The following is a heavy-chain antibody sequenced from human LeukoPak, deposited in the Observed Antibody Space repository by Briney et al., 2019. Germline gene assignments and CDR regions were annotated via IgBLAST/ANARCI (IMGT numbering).Heavy chain of an antibody. CDR3: ARGPRIAAAGSLDY. CDR2: INHSGST. D-gene: IGHD6-13*01. CDR1: GGSFSGYY. J-gene: IGHJ4*02. V-gene: IGHV4-34*01. Sequence: PSETLSLTCAVYGGSFSGYYWSWIRQPPGKGLEWIGEINHSGSTNYNPSLKSRVTISVDTSKNQFSLKLSSVTAADTAVYYCARGPRIAAAGSLDYWGQGTLVTVSS.